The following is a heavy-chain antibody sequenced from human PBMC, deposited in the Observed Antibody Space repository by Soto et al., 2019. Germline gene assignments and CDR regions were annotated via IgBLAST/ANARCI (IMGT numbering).Heavy chain of an antibody. CDR2: INHSGST. CDR1: GGSFSGYY. Sequence: SETLSLTCAVYGGSFSGYYWSWIRQPPGKGLEWIGEINHSGSTNYNPSLKSRVTISVDTSKNQFSLKLSSVTAADTAVYYCARGRRLSVAGFFDYWGQGTLVTVSS. D-gene: IGHD6-19*01. V-gene: IGHV4-34*01. CDR3: ARGRRLSVAGFFDY. J-gene: IGHJ4*02.